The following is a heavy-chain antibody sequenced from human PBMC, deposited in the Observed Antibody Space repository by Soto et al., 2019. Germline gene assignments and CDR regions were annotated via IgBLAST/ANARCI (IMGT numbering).Heavy chain of an antibody. CDR1: GFTFSSYG. V-gene: IGHV3-33*01. CDR3: ARYSSSSEPPHYYMDV. D-gene: IGHD6-13*01. J-gene: IGHJ6*03. Sequence: GGSLRLSCAASGFTFSSYGMHWVRQAPGKGLEWVAVIWYDGSNKYYADSVKGRFTISRDNSKNTLYLQMNSLRAEDTAVYYCARYSSSSEPPHYYMDVWGKGTTVTVSS. CDR2: IWYDGSNK.